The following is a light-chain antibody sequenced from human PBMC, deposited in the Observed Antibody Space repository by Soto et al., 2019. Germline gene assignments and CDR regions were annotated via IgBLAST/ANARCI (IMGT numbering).Light chain of an antibody. J-gene: IGLJ3*02. CDR3: VLYMGSGIWV. CDR1: SGSVSTTYY. V-gene: IGLV8-61*01. Sequence: QTVVTQEPSFSVSPGGTITLTCGLTSGSVSTTYYPSWYQQTPGQAPRTLIYSTNTRSSGVPDRFSGSILENKAALTITGAQADDESIYYCVLYMGSGIWVFGGGTKLTVL. CDR2: STN.